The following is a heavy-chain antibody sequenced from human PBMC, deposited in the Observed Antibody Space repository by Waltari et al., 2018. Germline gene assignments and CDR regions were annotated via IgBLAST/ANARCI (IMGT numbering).Heavy chain of an antibody. CDR2: LNHSGRT. D-gene: IGHD3-3*01. Sequence: QVQLQQWGAGLLKPSETLSLTCVVSGGSFSGYYWSWIRQTPGKGLEWIGELNHSGRTNSSPALRHRVTISIDTSKIQFSLKLRSVTVADTAVYYCARANTIFGVIRTWYYMDVWGKGTPVTVSS. CDR3: ARANTIFGVIRTWYYMDV. V-gene: IGHV4-34*01. CDR1: GGSFSGYY. J-gene: IGHJ6*03.